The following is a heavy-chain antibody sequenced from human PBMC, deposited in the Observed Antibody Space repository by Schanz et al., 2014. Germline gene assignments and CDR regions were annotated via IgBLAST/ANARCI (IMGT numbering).Heavy chain of an antibody. Sequence: EVQLLESGGGLVQPGGSLRLSCAASGFSVGNKYMNWVRQAPGKGLEWVSSISGDHRNTFYADSVKGRFTISRDNSKNTLYLQMNSLRAEDTAIYYCAKDAPYPFDLWGRGTLITVSS. CDR2: ISGDHRNT. J-gene: IGHJ2*01. V-gene: IGHV3-23*01. CDR1: GFSVGNKY. CDR3: AKDAPYPFDL.